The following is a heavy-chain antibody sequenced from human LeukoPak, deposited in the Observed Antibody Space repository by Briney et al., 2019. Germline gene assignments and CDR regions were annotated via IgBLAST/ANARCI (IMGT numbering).Heavy chain of an antibody. CDR3: ARVGAAAGTGYYYGMDV. CDR1: GGTFSSYA. V-gene: IGHV1-69*13. D-gene: IGHD6-13*01. Sequence: WASVKVSCKASGGTFSSYAISWVRQAPGQGLEWMGGIIPIFGTANYAQKFQGRVTITADESTSTAYMELSSLRSEDTAVYYCARVGAAAGTGYYYGMDVWGQGTTVTVSS. J-gene: IGHJ6*02. CDR2: IIPIFGTA.